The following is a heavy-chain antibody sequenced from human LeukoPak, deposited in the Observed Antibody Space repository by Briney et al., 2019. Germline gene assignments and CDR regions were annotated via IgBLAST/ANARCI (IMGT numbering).Heavy chain of an antibody. D-gene: IGHD2-2*01. J-gene: IGHJ6*02. CDR3: ARGGEIRTRSGMDV. Sequence: ASVKVSCKASGYTFTSYYMHWVRQAPGQGLEWMGIINPSGGSTSYAQKFQGRVTITADESTSTAYMELSSLRSEDTAVYYCARGGEIRTRSGMDVWGQGTTVTVSS. CDR1: GYTFTSYY. CDR2: INPSGGST. V-gene: IGHV1-46*01.